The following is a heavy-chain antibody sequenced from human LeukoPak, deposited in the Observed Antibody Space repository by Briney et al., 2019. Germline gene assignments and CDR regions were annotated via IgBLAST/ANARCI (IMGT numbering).Heavy chain of an antibody. J-gene: IGHJ4*02. CDR1: GFTFSSYW. V-gene: IGHV3-13*01. CDR2: IGIRGDT. D-gene: IGHD6-19*01. Sequence: GGSLRLSCAASGFTFSSYWMTWVRQVIGKGLEWVSAIGIRGDTHYSGSVKGRFTISRENAESSLYLQMNSLRAEDTAVYYCARGGIQVSGIDEFDYWGQGTLVTVSS. CDR3: ARGGIQVSGIDEFDY.